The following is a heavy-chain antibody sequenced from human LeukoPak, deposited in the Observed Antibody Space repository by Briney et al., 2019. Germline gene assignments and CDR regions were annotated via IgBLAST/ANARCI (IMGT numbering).Heavy chain of an antibody. CDR1: GFTFSSYA. Sequence: GGSLRLSCAASGFTFSSYAMSWVRQAPGKGLEWVSAISGSGGSTYYADSVKGRFTISRDNSKNTLYLQMHSLRAEDTAVYYCAKGGGRQLVRNWFDPWGQGTLVTVSS. J-gene: IGHJ5*02. CDR2: ISGSGGST. V-gene: IGHV3-23*01. D-gene: IGHD6-13*01. CDR3: AKGGGRQLVRNWFDP.